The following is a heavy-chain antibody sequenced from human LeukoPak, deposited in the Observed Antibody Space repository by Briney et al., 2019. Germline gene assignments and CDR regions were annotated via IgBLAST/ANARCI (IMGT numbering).Heavy chain of an antibody. CDR3: ASKYYYDSSGYYPW. CDR2: ISAYNGNT. J-gene: IGHJ4*02. CDR1: GYTFTSYG. D-gene: IGHD3-22*01. Sequence: GASVKVSCKASGYTFTSYGISWVRQAPGQGLEWMGWISAYNGNTNYAQRLQGRVTMTTDTSTSTAYMELRSLRSDDTAVYYCASKYYYDSSGYYPWWGQGTLVTVSS. V-gene: IGHV1-18*01.